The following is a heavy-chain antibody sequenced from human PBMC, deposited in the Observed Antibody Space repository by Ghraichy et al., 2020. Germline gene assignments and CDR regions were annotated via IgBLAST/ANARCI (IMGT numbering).Heavy chain of an antibody. V-gene: IGHV4-31*03. D-gene: IGHD2-2*01. CDR2: IYYSGST. CDR3: AIQYCSSTSCHFDY. Sequence: SETLSLTCTVSGGSISSGGYYWSWIRQHPGKGLEWIGYIYYSGSTYYNPSLKSRVTISVDTSKNQFSLKLSSVTAADTAVYYCAIQYCSSTSCHFDYWGQGTLVTVSS. J-gene: IGHJ4*02. CDR1: GGSISSGGYY.